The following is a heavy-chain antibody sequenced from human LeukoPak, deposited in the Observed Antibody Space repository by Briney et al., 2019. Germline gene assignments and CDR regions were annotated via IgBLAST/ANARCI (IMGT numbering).Heavy chain of an antibody. CDR3: ARGAETYYYDSSGYYY. J-gene: IGHJ4*02. CDR1: GYTFTSYG. CDR2: ISAYNGNT. Sequence: ASVKVSSKASGYTFTSYGISWVRQAPGQGLEWMGWISAYNGNTNYAQKLQGRVTMTTDTSTSTAYMELRSLRSDDTAVYYCARGAETYYYDSSGYYYWGQGTLVTVSS. V-gene: IGHV1-18*01. D-gene: IGHD3-22*01.